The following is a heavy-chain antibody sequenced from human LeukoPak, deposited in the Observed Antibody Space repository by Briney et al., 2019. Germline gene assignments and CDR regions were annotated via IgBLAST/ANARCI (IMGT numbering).Heavy chain of an antibody. J-gene: IGHJ5*02. CDR1: GGSMSSYY. CDR2: IHYNGNT. CDR3: ARGYSSGWYRGWFDP. Sequence: PSETLSLTRTLSGGSMSSYYWNWIRQPPGKGLEWIGHIHYNGNTNYNPSLKSGVTISVDTSKNQFSLKLSSVTAADTAVYYCARGYSSGWYRGWFDPWGQGTLVIVSS. D-gene: IGHD6-19*01. V-gene: IGHV4-59*01.